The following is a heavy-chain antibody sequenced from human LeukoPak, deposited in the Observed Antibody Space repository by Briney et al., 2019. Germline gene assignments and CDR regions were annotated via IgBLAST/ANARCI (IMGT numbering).Heavy chain of an antibody. J-gene: IGHJ4*02. CDR3: TTEWALAGNFY. CDR2: IKTKTDGGTA. V-gene: IGHV3-15*01. CDR1: GFTFSNAW. Sequence: GGSLRLSCAASGFTFSNAWMSWDRQAPGKGLEWVGRIKTKTDGGTADYAAPVKGRFTISRDDSKNTPYVQMNGLKTEDTAVYYCTTEWALAGNFYWGQGTLVTVSS. D-gene: IGHD6-19*01.